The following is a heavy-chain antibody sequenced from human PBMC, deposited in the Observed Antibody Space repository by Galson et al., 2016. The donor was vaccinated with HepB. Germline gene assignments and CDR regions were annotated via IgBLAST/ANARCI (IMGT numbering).Heavy chain of an antibody. CDR2: IYYTGTA. CDR1: GGSISSGGYY. CDR3: ARLGLSMVTTLGAAYYFDN. V-gene: IGHV4-31*03. J-gene: IGHJ4*02. Sequence: TLSLTCNVSGGSISSGGYYWTWIRQHPGKGLECIGYIYYTGTAYYSASLKSRVSMSVDTSKNQFSLRLNSVTAADPAVYFCARLGLSMVTTLGAAYYFDNWGQGTLVTVSS. D-gene: IGHD3-16*01.